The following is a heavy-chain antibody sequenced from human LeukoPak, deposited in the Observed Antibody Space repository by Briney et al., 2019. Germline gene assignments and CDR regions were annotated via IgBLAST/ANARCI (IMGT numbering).Heavy chain of an antibody. CDR2: ISFSGANS. CDR3: ARDMELST. D-gene: IGHD3-16*02. CDR1: GFTFRDSA. V-gene: IGHV3-23*01. Sequence: GGTLRLSCSASGFTFRDSAMTWVRQAPGKGLEWVSLISFSGANSYYPDSVKGRFSVSRDDSKDTLYLQLSGLRADNTAIYYCARDMELSTWGPGTMVTVSS. J-gene: IGHJ3*01.